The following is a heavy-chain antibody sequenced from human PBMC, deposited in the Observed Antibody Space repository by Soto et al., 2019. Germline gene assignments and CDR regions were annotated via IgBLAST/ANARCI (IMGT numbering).Heavy chain of an antibody. D-gene: IGHD3-16*01. CDR1: GGSLSSGGYY. J-gene: IGHJ5*02. CDR2: IYYSGST. V-gene: IGHV4-31*01. Sequence: QVQLQESGPGLVKPSQTLSLTCTVSGGSLSSGGYYWSWIRQHPGKGREWIGYIYYSGSTYYNPSLKSLVTISVETSNSQCSLNRSSVTAATTAVYYCARVGGINRFDPWGQGTLVTVSS. CDR3: ARVGGINRFDP.